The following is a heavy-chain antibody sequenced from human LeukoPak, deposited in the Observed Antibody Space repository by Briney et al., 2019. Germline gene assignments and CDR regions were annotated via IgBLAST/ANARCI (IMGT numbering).Heavy chain of an antibody. CDR2: IYYSGST. CDR1: GGSVSSGSYY. Sequence: SETLSLTCTVSGGSVSSGSYYWSWIRQPPGKGLEWIGYIYYSGSTNYNPSLKSRVTISVDTSKNQFSLKLSSVTAADTAVYYCARVVAATIDYWGQGTLVTVSS. D-gene: IGHD2-15*01. J-gene: IGHJ4*02. V-gene: IGHV4-61*01. CDR3: ARVVAATIDY.